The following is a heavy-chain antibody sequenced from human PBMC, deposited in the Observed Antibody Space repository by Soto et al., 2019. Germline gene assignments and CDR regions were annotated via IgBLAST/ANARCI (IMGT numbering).Heavy chain of an antibody. V-gene: IGHV1-3*01. CDR2: INAGNGNT. CDR3: ARVRRGYSGYDDY. CDR1: GYTFTSYE. D-gene: IGHD5-12*01. J-gene: IGHJ4*02. Sequence: ASVKVSCKASGYTFTSYEMHWVRQAPGQRLEWMGWINAGNGNTKYSQKFQGRVTITRDTSASTAYMELRSLRSDDTAVYYCARVRRGYSGYDDYWGQGTLVTVSS.